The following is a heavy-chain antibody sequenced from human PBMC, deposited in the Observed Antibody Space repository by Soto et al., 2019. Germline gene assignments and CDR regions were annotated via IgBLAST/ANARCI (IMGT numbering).Heavy chain of an antibody. V-gene: IGHV1-2*02. CDR3: AREKAGPDSSGYGFDI. D-gene: IGHD3-22*01. CDR2: IDPNSGDP. CDR1: GYTFAGYY. Sequence: QEQLVQSGAEVKRPGASVKVSCKASGYTFAGYYVHWVRQAPGQGLEWMGWIDPNSGDPNYAQKFQGRVTLTRDTSISTAYLEVSSLRSDDRALYYCAREKAGPDSSGYGFDIWGQGTMVSVSS. J-gene: IGHJ3*02.